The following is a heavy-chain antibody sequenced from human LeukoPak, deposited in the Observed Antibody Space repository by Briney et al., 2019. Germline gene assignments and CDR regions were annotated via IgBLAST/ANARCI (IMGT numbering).Heavy chain of an antibody. Sequence: ASVKVSCKASGYTFTSYAMNWVRQAPGEGLEWMGWINPNTGNPTYAQGFTGRFVFSLDTSVSTAYLQISSLKAEDTAVYYCAEEDSMTGYWGQGTLVTVSS. V-gene: IGHV7-4-1*02. J-gene: IGHJ4*02. CDR3: AEEDSMTGY. D-gene: IGHD2/OR15-2a*01. CDR1: GYTFTSYA. CDR2: INPNTGNP.